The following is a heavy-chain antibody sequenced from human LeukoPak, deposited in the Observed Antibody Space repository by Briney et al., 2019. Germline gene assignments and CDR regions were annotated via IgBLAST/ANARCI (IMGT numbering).Heavy chain of an antibody. Sequence: KTSETLSLTCTVSGGSISSYYWSWIRQPAGKGLEWIGRIYTSGSTNYNPSLKSRVTMSVDTSKNQFSLKLSSVTAADTAVYYCARDSYYYDSSGYYHDAFDIWGQGTMVTVSS. V-gene: IGHV4-4*07. CDR2: IYTSGST. J-gene: IGHJ3*02. CDR1: GGSISSYY. D-gene: IGHD3-22*01. CDR3: ARDSYYYDSSGYYHDAFDI.